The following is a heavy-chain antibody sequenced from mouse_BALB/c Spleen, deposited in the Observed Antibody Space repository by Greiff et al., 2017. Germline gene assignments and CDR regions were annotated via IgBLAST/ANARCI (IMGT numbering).Heavy chain of an antibody. V-gene: IGHV4-1*02. CDR2: INPDSSTI. Sequence: VHLVESGGGLVQPGGSLKLSCAASGFDFSRYWMSWVRQAPGKGLEWIGEINPDSSTINYTPSLKDKFIISRDNAKNTLYLQMSKVRSEDTALYYCARYYDYDGFAYWGQGTLVTVSA. D-gene: IGHD2-4*01. J-gene: IGHJ3*01. CDR1: GFDFSRYW. CDR3: ARYYDYDGFAY.